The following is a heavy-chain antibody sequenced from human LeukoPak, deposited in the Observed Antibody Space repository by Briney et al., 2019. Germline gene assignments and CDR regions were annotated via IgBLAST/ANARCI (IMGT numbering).Heavy chain of an antibody. J-gene: IGHJ5*02. V-gene: IGHV3-48*01. D-gene: IGHD1-1*01. Sequence: GRSLRLSCAASGFTFSSYSMNWVRQAPGKGLEWVSYISSSSSTIYYADSVKGRFTISRDNAKNSLYLQMNSLRAEDTAVYYCASGTGTFDPWGQGTLVTVSS. CDR1: GFTFSSYS. CDR3: ASGTGTFDP. CDR2: ISSSSSTI.